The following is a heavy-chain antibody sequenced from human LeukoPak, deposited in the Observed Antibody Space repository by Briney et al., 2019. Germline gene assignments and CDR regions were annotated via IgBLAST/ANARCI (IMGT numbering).Heavy chain of an antibody. CDR3: AKHSGSGRGTGYFDS. CDR1: GFTFSISA. V-gene: IGHV3-23*01. Sequence: PGGSLRLSCAAAGFTFSISAMSWVRRAPGKGLEWVSAITSTGGTTYYTDSVKGRFTISRDNSKNTLYLQMNSLGAEDAAVYYCAKHSGSGRGTGYFDSWGQGTLVTVSS. J-gene: IGHJ4*02. D-gene: IGHD6-19*01. CDR2: ITSTGGTT.